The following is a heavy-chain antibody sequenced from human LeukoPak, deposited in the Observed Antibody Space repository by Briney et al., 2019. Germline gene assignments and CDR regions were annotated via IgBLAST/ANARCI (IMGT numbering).Heavy chain of an antibody. CDR3: ATTYGSSGYGY. V-gene: IGHV4-59*08. CDR2: INYSAGT. CDR1: GGSISSYY. J-gene: IGHJ4*02. D-gene: IGHD3-22*01. Sequence: SETLSPTCTVSGGSISSYYWTWIRQPPGKGLEWIGNINYSAGTNYNPSLKSRVTISVDASKNQFSLKLSSVTAADTAVYYCATTYGSSGYGYWGRGTLVTVSS.